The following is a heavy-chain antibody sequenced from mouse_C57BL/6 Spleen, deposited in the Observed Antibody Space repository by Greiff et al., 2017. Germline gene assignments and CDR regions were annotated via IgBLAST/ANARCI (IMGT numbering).Heavy chain of an antibody. CDR3: ARGVLSVVATDY. Sequence: QVQLQQSGAELARPGASVKLSCKASGYTFTSYGISWVKQRTGQGLEWIGEIYPRSGNTYYNEKFKGKATLTADKSSSTAYMELRSLTSEDSAVFFCARGVLSVVATDYWGQGTTLTVSS. CDR2: IYPRSGNT. J-gene: IGHJ2*01. V-gene: IGHV1-81*01. D-gene: IGHD1-1*01. CDR1: GYTFTSYG.